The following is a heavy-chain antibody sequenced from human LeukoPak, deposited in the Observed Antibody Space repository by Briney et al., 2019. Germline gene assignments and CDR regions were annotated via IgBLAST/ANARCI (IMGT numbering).Heavy chain of an antibody. D-gene: IGHD3-3*01. CDR3: AKDGLHYDFWRGSPFDP. J-gene: IGHJ5*02. V-gene: IGHV3-23*01. Sequence: GGSLRLSCAASGFTFSSYAMSWVRQAPGKGLEWVSAISGSGGSTYYADSVKGRFTISRDNSKNTLYLQMNSLRAEDTAVYYCAKDGLHYDFWRGSPFDPYGQGPRATVTA. CDR2: ISGSGGST. CDR1: GFTFSSYA.